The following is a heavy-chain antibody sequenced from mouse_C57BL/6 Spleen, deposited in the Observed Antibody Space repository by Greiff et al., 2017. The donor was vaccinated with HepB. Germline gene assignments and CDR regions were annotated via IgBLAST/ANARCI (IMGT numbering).Heavy chain of an antibody. Sequence: VQLQQPGAELVKPGASVKLSCKASGYTFTSYWMHWVKQRPGQGLEWIGMIHPNSGSTNYNEKFKSKATLTVDKSSSTAYMQLSSLTSEDSAVYYCARPPMVTTYYYAMDYWGQGTSVTVSS. D-gene: IGHD2-9*01. J-gene: IGHJ4*01. CDR2: IHPNSGST. CDR3: ARPPMVTTYYYAMDY. V-gene: IGHV1-64*01. CDR1: GYTFTSYW.